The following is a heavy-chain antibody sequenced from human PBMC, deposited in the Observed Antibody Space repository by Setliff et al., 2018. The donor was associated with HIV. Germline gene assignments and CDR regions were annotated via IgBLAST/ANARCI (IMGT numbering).Heavy chain of an antibody. D-gene: IGHD3-22*01. CDR1: GGSFSGYY. CDR2: INHSGST. CDR3: ARDGDDSSGYYLGY. Sequence: SETLSLTCAVYGGSFSGYYWSWIRQPPGKGLEWIGEINHSGSTNYNPSLKSRVTISVDTSKNQFSLKLSSVTAADTAVYYCARDGDDSSGYYLGYWGQGTLVTVSS. V-gene: IGHV4-34*01. J-gene: IGHJ4*02.